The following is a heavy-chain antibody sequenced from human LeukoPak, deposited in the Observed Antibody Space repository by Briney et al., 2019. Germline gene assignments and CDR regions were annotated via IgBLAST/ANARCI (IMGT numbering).Heavy chain of an antibody. J-gene: IGHJ4*02. D-gene: IGHD3-3*01. CDR1: GYTFTGYY. CDR2: INPNSGGT. V-gene: IGHV1-2*02. CDR3: ARDSGNQYDFWSGYYPDFDY. Sequence: ASVKVSCKASGYTFTGYYMHWVRQAPGQGLEWMGWINPNSGGTNYAQKFQGRVTMTRDTSISTAYMELSRLRYDDTAVYYCARDSGNQYDFWSGYYPDFDYWGQGTLVTVSS.